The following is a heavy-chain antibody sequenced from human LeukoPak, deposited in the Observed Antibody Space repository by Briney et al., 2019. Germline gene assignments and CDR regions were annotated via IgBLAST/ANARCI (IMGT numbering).Heavy chain of an antibody. J-gene: IGHJ4*02. V-gene: IGHV4-34*01. CDR1: GGSFSGYY. Sequence: SETLSLTCAVYGGSFSGYYWSWIRQPPGKGLEWIGEINHSGSTNYNPSLKSRVTISVDTSKNQFSLKLSSATAADTAVYYCARGPDYYDSSAIGGYFDYWGQGTLVTVSS. CDR3: ARGPDYYDSSAIGGYFDY. D-gene: IGHD3-22*01. CDR2: INHSGST.